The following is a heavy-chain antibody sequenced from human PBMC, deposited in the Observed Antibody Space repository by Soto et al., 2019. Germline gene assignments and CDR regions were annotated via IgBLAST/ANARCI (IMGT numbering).Heavy chain of an antibody. Sequence: SETLSLTCAVYGGSFSGYYWSWIRQPPGKGLEWIGEINHSGSTNYNPSLKSRVTISVDTSKNQFSLKLSSVTAADTAVYYCARGDVVVVVAVPSNWFDPWGQGTLVTVSS. J-gene: IGHJ5*02. CDR3: ARGDVVVVVAVPSNWFDP. D-gene: IGHD2-15*01. CDR2: INHSGST. V-gene: IGHV4-34*01. CDR1: GGSFSGYY.